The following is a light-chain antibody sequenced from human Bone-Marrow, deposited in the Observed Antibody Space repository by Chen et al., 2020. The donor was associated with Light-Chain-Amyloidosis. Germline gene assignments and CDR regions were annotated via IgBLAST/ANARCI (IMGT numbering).Light chain of an antibody. CDR3: QSYQGSSQGV. CDR1: SGSFATNY. J-gene: IGLJ3*02. Sequence: NFMLTQRHSVSESPGKTVLSSCTRSSGSFATNYVQWYQQRPGRSPTPVIYEDDQRPSGVPDRFSGSSARSSNSASLTIAGLKTEDESDYYCQSYQGSSQGVFGGGTKLTVL. CDR2: EDD. V-gene: IGLV6-57*01.